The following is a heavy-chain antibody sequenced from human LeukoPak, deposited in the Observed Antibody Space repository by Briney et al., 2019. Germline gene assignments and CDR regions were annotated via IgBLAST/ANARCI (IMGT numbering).Heavy chain of an antibody. D-gene: IGHD3-10*01. V-gene: IGHV4-30-4*01. CDR1: GGSISSGDYY. CDR2: IYYSGST. CDR3: ATRISGSYVDYFDY. Sequence: SQTLSLTCTVSGGSISSGDYYWSWIRQPPGKGLEWIGYIYYSGSTYYNPSLKSRVTISVDTSKNQFSLKLISVTAADTAVYYCATRISGSYVDYFDYWGQGTLVTVSS. J-gene: IGHJ4*02.